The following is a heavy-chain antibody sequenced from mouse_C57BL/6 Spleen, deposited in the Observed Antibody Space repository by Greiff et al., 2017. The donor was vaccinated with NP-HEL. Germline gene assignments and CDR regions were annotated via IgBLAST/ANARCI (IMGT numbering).Heavy chain of an antibody. CDR3: ARSTPGSSSFAY. J-gene: IGHJ3*01. V-gene: IGHV1-82*01. CDR1: GYAFSSSW. Sequence: VQLQQSGPELVKPGASVKISCKASGYAFSSSWMNWVKQRPGKGLEWIGRIYPGDGDTNYNGKFKGKATLTADKSSSTAYMQLSSLTSEDSAVYFCARSTPGSSSFAYWGQGTLVTVSA. D-gene: IGHD1-1*01. CDR2: IYPGDGDT.